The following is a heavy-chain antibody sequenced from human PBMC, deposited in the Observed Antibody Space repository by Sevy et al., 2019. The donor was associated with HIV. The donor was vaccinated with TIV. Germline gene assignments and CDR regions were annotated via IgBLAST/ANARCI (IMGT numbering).Heavy chain of an antibody. Sequence: GESLKISCAASGFTFSSYWMSWVRQAPGKGLEWVANIKQDGSEKYYVDSVKGRFTISRDNAKNSLYLQMNSLRAEDTAVYYCARDSSLWDLFDYWGQGTLVTVSS. D-gene: IGHD3-16*02. CDR3: ARDSSLWDLFDY. J-gene: IGHJ4*02. CDR2: IKQDGSEK. V-gene: IGHV3-7*01. CDR1: GFTFSSYW.